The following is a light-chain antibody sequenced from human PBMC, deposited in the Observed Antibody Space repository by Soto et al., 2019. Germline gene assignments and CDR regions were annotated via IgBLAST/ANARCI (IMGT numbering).Light chain of an antibody. V-gene: IGKV1-5*01. Sequence: DIQMTHSPSTLSASVGDRVTITCRASQSISGWLAWYQQKPGTAPKLMIYEASNLESGVPSRFRGSGSGTEFTLTISSLQPDDFETYYCQQSYSTPITFGQGTRLEIK. CDR3: QQSYSTPIT. CDR1: QSISGW. J-gene: IGKJ5*01. CDR2: EAS.